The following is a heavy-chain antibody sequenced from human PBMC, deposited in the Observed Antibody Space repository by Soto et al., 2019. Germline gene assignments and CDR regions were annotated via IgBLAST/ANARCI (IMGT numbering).Heavy chain of an antibody. CDR3: ARDDGSSSSYYYYGMDV. Sequence: GASVKVSCKASGFTFTSSAVQWVRRARGQRLEWIGWIVVGSGNTNYAQKFQGRVTITADESTSTAYMELSSLRSEDTAVYYCARDDGSSSSYYYYGMDVWGQGTTVTVSS. V-gene: IGHV1-58*01. CDR1: GFTFTSSA. CDR2: IVVGSGNT. D-gene: IGHD6-6*01. J-gene: IGHJ6*02.